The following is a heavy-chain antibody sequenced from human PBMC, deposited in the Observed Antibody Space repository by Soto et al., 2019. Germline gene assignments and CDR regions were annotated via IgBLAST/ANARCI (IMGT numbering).Heavy chain of an antibody. Sequence: EVQLVESGGGLVKPGGSLRLSCAASGFTFSSYSMNWVRQAPGKGLAWVSSISSSSSYIYYADSVKGRFTISRDNAKHSLYLQMNSLRAVNTAVYYCARDPADGCTPRGGGYLDYWGKGTPVTVS. CDR2: ISSSSSYI. V-gene: IGHV3-21*01. D-gene: IGHD2-15*01. J-gene: IGHJ4*02. CDR3: ARDPADGCTPRGGGYLDY. CDR1: GFTFSSYS.